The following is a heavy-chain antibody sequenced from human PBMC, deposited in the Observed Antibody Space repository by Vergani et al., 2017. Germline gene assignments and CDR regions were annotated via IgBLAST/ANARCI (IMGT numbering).Heavy chain of an antibody. CDR3: ARHSTVEWLVKLGRIDP. V-gene: IGHV4-39*01. J-gene: IGHJ5*02. CDR2: IYYSGST. CDR1: GASIRSSNYY. Sequence: QLQLQESGPGLVKPSATLSLTCSVSGASIRSSNYYWGWIRQPPGKGLEWIASIYYSGSTYYNPSLKSRVTLTVDTSKNQFSLKLSSVTAAETAVYFCARHSTVEWLVKLGRIDPWGQGILVTVSS. D-gene: IGHD6-19*01.